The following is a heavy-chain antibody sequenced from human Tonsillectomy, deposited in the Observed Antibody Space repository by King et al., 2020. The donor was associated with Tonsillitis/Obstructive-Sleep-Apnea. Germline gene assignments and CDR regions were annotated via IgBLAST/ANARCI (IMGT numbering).Heavy chain of an antibody. Sequence: QLVQSGAEVKKPGASVNVSCKASGYSFTNYDIHWVRQAPGQRLEWFGWINAGNGNTKYSQKFQGRDTIIRDTYAGPAYMELSSLRSEDTAVYYCARTGEGLLGMSDYWGQGTLVTVSS. J-gene: IGHJ4*02. D-gene: IGHD7-27*01. CDR1: GYSFTNYD. CDR3: ARTGEGLLGMSDY. CDR2: INAGNGNT. V-gene: IGHV1-3*01.